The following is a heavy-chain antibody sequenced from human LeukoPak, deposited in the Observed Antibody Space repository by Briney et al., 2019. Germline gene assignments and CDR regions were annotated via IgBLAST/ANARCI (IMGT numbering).Heavy chain of an antibody. CDR1: GGSISSGSYY. Sequence: PSETLSLTCTVSGGSISSGSYYWSWIRQPAGKGLEWIGRIYTSGSTNYNPSLKSRVTISVDTSKNQFSLKLSSVTAADTAIYFCARDRNYDHAFDIWGQGTMVTVSS. J-gene: IGHJ3*02. V-gene: IGHV4-61*02. CDR2: IYTSGST. CDR3: ARDRNYDHAFDI. D-gene: IGHD3-22*01.